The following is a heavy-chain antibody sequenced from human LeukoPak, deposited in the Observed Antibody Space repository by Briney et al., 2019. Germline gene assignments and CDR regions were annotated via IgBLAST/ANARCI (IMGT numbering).Heavy chain of an antibody. D-gene: IGHD3-10*01. CDR1: GGSISSYY. J-gene: IGHJ4*02. Sequence: SGTLSLTCPVSGGSISSYYWSWIRQPPGKGLEWIGYIYYRGSTNYNPSLKSRVTISVDTSKNQFSLKLSAAAAADTAVCYCARGLYGSGPVSDHWGQGTLVTVSS. CDR2: IYYRGST. V-gene: IGHV4-59*01. CDR3: ARGLYGSGPVSDH.